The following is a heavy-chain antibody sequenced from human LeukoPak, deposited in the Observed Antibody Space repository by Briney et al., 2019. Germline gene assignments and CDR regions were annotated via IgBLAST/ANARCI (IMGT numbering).Heavy chain of an antibody. CDR2: IKEDGSKK. J-gene: IGHJ3*02. Sequence: GGSLRLSSAASRFTFSSSWMTWVRQPPGKGLEWVATIKEDGSKKDYEDSVKGRFAISRDNVKNSLYLQMDSLRAEDTAVYFCARNLAYNAFDIWGQGTMVTVSS. D-gene: IGHD1-1*01. V-gene: IGHV3-7*01. CDR1: RFTFSSSW. CDR3: ARNLAYNAFDI.